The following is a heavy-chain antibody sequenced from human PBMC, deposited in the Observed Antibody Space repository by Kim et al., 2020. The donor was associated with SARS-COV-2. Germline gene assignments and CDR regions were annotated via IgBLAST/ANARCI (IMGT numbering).Heavy chain of an antibody. Sequence: GGSLRLSCEASGFSLTTYGMHWVRQAPGKGLEWVAVISSDGNSKYYADSVKGRFTISRDIPKNTLSLQMNSLRVEDTAVYYCAKGGIVERWYYLYDWGQGTLVTVSS. CDR3: AKGGIVERWYYLYD. CDR2: ISSDGNSK. V-gene: IGHV3-30*18. CDR1: GFSLTTYG. J-gene: IGHJ4*02. D-gene: IGHD3-22*01.